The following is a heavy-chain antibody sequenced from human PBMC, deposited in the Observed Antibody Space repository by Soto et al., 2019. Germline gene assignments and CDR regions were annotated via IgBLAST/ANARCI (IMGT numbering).Heavy chain of an antibody. CDR2: IYPGDSDT. V-gene: IGHV5-51*01. J-gene: IGHJ6*02. CDR3: AASIFYYGMDV. CDR1: GYTFTNYW. Sequence: GSLKISCKGSGYTFTNYWIGWVRQMPGKGLEWMGIIYPGDSDTKYNPSFQGQVTISADKSITTTYLQWSSLKASDTAIYYCAASIFYYGMDVWGQGXTVTVYS.